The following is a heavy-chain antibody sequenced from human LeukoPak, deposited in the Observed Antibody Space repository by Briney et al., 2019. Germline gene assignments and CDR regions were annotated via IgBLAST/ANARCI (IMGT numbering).Heavy chain of an antibody. CDR1: GFTVGSNY. J-gene: IGHJ4*02. V-gene: IGHV3-53*01. Sequence: GGSLRLSCAASGFTVGSNYMSWVRQAPGEGLEWVSVIYSGGSTYYADSVKGRFTISRDNSKNTLYLQMNSLRAEDTAVYYCARAWYYYDSSGYRDWGQGTLVTVSS. CDR3: ARAWYYYDSSGYRD. CDR2: IYSGGST. D-gene: IGHD3-22*01.